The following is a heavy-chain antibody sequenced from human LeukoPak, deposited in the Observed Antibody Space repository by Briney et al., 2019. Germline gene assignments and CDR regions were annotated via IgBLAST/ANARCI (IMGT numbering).Heavy chain of an antibody. Sequence: SETLSLTCTVSGGSISSYYWSWIRQPPVKGLEWIGYIYYSGSTNYNPSLKSRVTISVDTSKNQFSLKLSSVTAADTAVYYCARHTRAAAGFDYWGQGTLVTVSS. V-gene: IGHV4-59*08. J-gene: IGHJ4*02. CDR1: GGSISSYY. CDR2: IYYSGST. CDR3: ARHTRAAAGFDY. D-gene: IGHD6-13*01.